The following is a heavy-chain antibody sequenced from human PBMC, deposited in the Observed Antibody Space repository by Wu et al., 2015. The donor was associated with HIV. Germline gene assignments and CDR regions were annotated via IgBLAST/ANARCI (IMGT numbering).Heavy chain of an antibody. V-gene: IGHV1-18*01. CDR3: ARDGSLSALENWFDP. Sequence: QVQLVQSGPEVKKPGSSVKVSCKASGYRFINYGINWVRQAPGQGLECLGWISTYNGNTNYAQKFQGRATMTTDTSTSTAYMELRSLRSDDTAVYYCARDGSLSALENWFDPWGQGTLVTVSS. D-gene: IGHD3-10*01. J-gene: IGHJ5*02. CDR1: GYRFINYG. CDR2: ISTYNGNT.